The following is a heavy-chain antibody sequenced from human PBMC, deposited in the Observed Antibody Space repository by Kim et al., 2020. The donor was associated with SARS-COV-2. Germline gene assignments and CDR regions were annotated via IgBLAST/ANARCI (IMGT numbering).Heavy chain of an antibody. CDR1: GFTFSNAW. CDR2: IKSKTDGGTT. CDR3: TTEGVDCSSTSCYGQYWYNWNYAGKPFDY. V-gene: IGHV3-15*01. D-gene: IGHD2-2*01. J-gene: IGHJ4*02. Sequence: GGSLRLSCAASGFTFSNAWMSWVRQAPGKGLEWVGRIKSKTDGGTTDYAAPVKGRFTISRDDSKNTLYLQMNSLKTEDTAVYYCTTEGVDCSSTSCYGQYWYNWNYAGKPFDYWGQGTLVTVSS.